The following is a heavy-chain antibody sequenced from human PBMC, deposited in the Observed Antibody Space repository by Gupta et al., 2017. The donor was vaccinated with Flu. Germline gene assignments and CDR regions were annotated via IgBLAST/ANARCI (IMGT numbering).Heavy chain of an antibody. Sequence: ILQPAGKGLEWIVSIHHIGSTCCRPSLRSRVDLTTDTSKSLCSLNLSSVPATDTAVDYCVRPLHSSDLGNDVGYVFDIWGQGTMVTVSS. D-gene: IGHD6-6*01. J-gene: IGHJ3*02. CDR2: IHHIGST. CDR3: VRPLHSSDLGNDVGYVFDI. V-gene: IGHV4-39*01.